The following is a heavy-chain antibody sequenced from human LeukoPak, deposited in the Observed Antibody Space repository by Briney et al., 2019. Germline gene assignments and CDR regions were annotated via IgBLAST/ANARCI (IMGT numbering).Heavy chain of an antibody. CDR3: AREGSYDSTGYYYGY. D-gene: IGHD3-22*01. CDR2: ISSSSRHI. Sequence: PGGSLRLSSAASGFIFSDYYMSWIRQAPGKGLEWLSYISSSSRHINYADSVKGRFTTSRDNAKKSLYLQMNSLRAEDTAVYYCAREGSYDSTGYYYGYWGQGTLVTVSS. V-gene: IGHV3-11*06. CDR1: GFIFSDYY. J-gene: IGHJ4*02.